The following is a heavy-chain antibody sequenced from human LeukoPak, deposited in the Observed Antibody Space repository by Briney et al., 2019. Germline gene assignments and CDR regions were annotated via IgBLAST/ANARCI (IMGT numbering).Heavy chain of an antibody. V-gene: IGHV3-48*03. J-gene: IGHJ5*02. CDR3: ARAGNFGYSSNQNWFDP. Sequence: GGSLRLSCAASGFTFSSYEMNWVRQAPGKGLEWVSYISSSGSTIYYADSVKGRFTISRDNAKNSLYLQMNSLRAEDTAVYYCARAGNFGYSSNQNWFDPWGQGTLVTVSS. CDR1: GFTFSSYE. CDR2: ISSSGSTI. D-gene: IGHD6-13*01.